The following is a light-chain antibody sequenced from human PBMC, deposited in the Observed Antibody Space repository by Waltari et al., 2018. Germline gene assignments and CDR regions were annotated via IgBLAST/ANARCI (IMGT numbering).Light chain of an antibody. V-gene: IGLV2-14*01. Sequence: QSALTQPASVSGSPGQSITISCTGTSSDVGGYKYVSWYQQHPGKAPKLIIYEVTYRPAVISNRFSGSKSGNSASLTISGLQAEDEADYYCSSYRSGSTRGFGTGTKVTVL. J-gene: IGLJ1*01. CDR2: EVT. CDR1: SSDVGGYKY. CDR3: SSYRSGSTRG.